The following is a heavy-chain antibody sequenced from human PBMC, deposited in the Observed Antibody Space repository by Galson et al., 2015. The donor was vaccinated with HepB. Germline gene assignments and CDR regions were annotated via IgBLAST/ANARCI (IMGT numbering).Heavy chain of an antibody. J-gene: IGHJ4*02. CDR2: INNDGGGA. V-gene: IGHV3-23*01. CDR3: ATRDWGLVLGG. Sequence: SLRLSCAASGSTFSSHAMNWVRQAPGKGLEWVSGINNDGGGAKHADSVKGRFSISRDNSRNTLYLQMNTLRVEDTAVYYCATRDWGLVLGGWGQGSLVTVSS. CDR1: GSTFSSHA. D-gene: IGHD3-10*01.